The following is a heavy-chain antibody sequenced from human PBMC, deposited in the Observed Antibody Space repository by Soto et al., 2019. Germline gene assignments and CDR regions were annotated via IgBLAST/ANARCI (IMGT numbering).Heavy chain of an antibody. J-gene: IGHJ5*02. V-gene: IGHV1-18*01. CDR1: GYTFTSYG. Sequence: ASVKVSCKASGYTFTSYGISWVRQAPGQGLEWMGWISAYNGNTNYAQKLQGRVTMTTDTSTSTAYMELRSLRSDDTAVYYCARRVTMVRGENWFDPWGQGTLVTVSS. CDR3: ARRVTMVRGENWFDP. CDR2: ISAYNGNT. D-gene: IGHD3-10*01.